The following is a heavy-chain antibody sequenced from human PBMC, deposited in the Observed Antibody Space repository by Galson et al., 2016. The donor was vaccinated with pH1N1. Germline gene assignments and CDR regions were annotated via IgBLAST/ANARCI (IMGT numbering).Heavy chain of an antibody. CDR3: ARGRRDSAYNWNLPLDY. V-gene: IGHV5-51*03. D-gene: IGHD1-20*01. CDR1: GSRFSPYW. CDR2: IYPNTSDT. Sequence: QSGAEVKKPGESLKISCSGAGSRFSPYWIGWVRQMPGQGLEWMAIIYPNTSDTKYNPSFEGQVTISADRSIRTAYLQWSSLKASDTAIYYCARGRRDSAYNWNLPLDYWGQGTLVTVSS. J-gene: IGHJ4*02.